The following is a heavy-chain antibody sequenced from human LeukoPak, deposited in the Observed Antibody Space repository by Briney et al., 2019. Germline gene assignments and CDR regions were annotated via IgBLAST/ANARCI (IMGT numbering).Heavy chain of an antibody. CDR1: GFTFSSYA. J-gene: IGHJ4*02. V-gene: IGHV3-33*01. Sequence: GRSLRLSCAASGFTFSSYAMHWVRQAPGKGLEWVAVIWYDGSNKYYADSVKGRFTISRDNSKNTLYLQMNSLRAEDTAVYYCARDLSGWELQEYWGQGTLVTVSS. CDR3: ARDLSGWELQEY. D-gene: IGHD1-26*01. CDR2: IWYDGSNK.